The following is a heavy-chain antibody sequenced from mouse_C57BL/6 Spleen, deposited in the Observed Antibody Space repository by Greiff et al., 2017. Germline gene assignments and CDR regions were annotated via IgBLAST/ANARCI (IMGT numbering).Heavy chain of an antibody. J-gene: IGHJ4*01. CDR3: ARSAPGAMDY. V-gene: IGHV1-82*01. Sequence: QVQLQQSGPELVKPGASVKISCKASGYAFSSSWMNWVKQRPGKGLEWIGRIYPGDGDTNYNGTFKGKATVTADKSSSTAYMQLSSLTSEDSAVYFCARSAPGAMDYWGQGTSVTVSS. CDR2: IYPGDGDT. CDR1: GYAFSSSW.